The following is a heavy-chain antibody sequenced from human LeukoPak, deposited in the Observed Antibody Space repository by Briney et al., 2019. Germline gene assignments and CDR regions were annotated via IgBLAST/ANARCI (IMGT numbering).Heavy chain of an antibody. D-gene: IGHD3-22*01. Sequence: PSETLSLTCTVSGGSISSGGYYWSWIRQHPGKGLEWIGYIYDSESTNYNPSLKSRVTISVDTSKNQFSLKLSSVTAADTAVYYCARIYYDSSGYGLDWGQGTLVTVSS. V-gene: IGHV4-31*03. J-gene: IGHJ4*02. CDR1: GGSISSGGYY. CDR3: ARIYYDSSGYGLD. CDR2: IYDSEST.